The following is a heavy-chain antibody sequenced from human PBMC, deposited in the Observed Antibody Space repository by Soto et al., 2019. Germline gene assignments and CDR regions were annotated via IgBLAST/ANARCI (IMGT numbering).Heavy chain of an antibody. J-gene: IGHJ5*02. D-gene: IGHD3-3*01. Sequence: SLSLSCAASGFPFSSYWMHWVRQAPGKGLVWVSRINSGGSTYYADSVKGRFTISRDNSTVYLQMNNLRAEDTAMYYCAKEGIGGIFGAGGFDPWGQGTLVTVSS. CDR3: AKEGIGGIFGAGGFDP. V-gene: IGHV3-74*01. CDR2: INSGGST. CDR1: GFPFSSYW.